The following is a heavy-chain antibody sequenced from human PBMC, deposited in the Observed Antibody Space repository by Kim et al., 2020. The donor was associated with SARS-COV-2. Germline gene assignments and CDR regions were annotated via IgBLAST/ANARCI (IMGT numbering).Heavy chain of an antibody. CDR3: TTAPRFLEWFDY. J-gene: IGHJ4*02. D-gene: IGHD3-3*01. V-gene: IGHV3-15*01. Sequence: GGSLRLSCAASGFTFSNAWMSWVRQAPGKGLEWVGRIKSKTDGGTTDYAAPVKGRFTISRDDSKNTLYLQMNSLKTEDTAVYYCTTAPRFLEWFDYWGQGTLVTVSS. CDR1: GFTFSNAW. CDR2: IKSKTDGGTT.